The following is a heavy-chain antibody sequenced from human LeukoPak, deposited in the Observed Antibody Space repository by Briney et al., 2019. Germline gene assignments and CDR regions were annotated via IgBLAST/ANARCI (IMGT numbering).Heavy chain of an antibody. V-gene: IGHV3-30*18. CDR3: ANQDEYLLLQY. J-gene: IGHJ4*02. CDR1: GFTFSSYW. Sequence: PGGSLRLSCAASGFTFSSYWMSWVRQAPGKGLEWVAVISYDGSNKYYADSVKGRFTISRDNSKNTLYLQMNSLRPEDTALYYCANQDEYLLLQYWGQGTLVTVSS. CDR2: ISYDGSNK. D-gene: IGHD2-2*01.